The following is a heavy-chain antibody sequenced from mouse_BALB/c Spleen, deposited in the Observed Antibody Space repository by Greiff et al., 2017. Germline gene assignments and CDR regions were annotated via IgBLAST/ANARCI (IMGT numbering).Heavy chain of an antibody. Sequence: QVQLKESGAELVRPGASVKLSCKASGYTFTSYWINWVKQRPGQGLEWIGNIYPSDSYTNYNQKFKDKATLTVDKSSSTAYMQLSSPTSEDSAVYYCTREGYYGGDYWGQGTTLTVSS. V-gene: IGHV1-69*02. CDR1: GYTFTSYW. J-gene: IGHJ2*01. D-gene: IGHD1-1*01. CDR2: IYPSDSYT. CDR3: TREGYYGGDY.